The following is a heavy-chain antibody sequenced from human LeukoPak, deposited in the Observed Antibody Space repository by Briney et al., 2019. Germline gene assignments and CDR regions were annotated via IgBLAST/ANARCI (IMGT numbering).Heavy chain of an antibody. Sequence: GGSLRLSCAASGFTFSSYWMNWARQAPGKGLEWVASINHNGNVNYYVDSVKGRFTISRDNAKNSLFLQMTSLRAEDTAVYYCARDPGRIGFDYWGQGTLVTVSS. CDR1: GFTFSSYW. V-gene: IGHV3-7*03. J-gene: IGHJ4*02. CDR3: ARDPGRIGFDY. CDR2: INHNGNVN. D-gene: IGHD2/OR15-2a*01.